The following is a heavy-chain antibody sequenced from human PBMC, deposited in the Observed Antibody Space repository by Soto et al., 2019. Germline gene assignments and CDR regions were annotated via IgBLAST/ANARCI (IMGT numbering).Heavy chain of an antibody. D-gene: IGHD2-15*01. Sequence: QVQLVESGGGVVQPGRSLRLSCAASGFTFSSFGMHWVRQAPGKGLEWVAVIWYDGSNRYYADSVKGRFTISRDDSKNTLYLQMNSLRAEDTAVYFCARDSEDIVVVSGTSLRDYDFDFWGQGALVTVSS. CDR2: IWYDGSNR. CDR3: ARDSEDIVVVSGTSLRDYDFDF. J-gene: IGHJ4*02. V-gene: IGHV3-33*01. CDR1: GFTFSSFG.